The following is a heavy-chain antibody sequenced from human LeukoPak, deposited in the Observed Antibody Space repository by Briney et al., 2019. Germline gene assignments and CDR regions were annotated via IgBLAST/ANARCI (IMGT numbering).Heavy chain of an antibody. Sequence: PSQTLSLTCTVSGGSISSGSYYWSWIRQPAGKGLEWIGRIYTSGSTNYNPSLKSRVTISVDTSKNQFSLKLSSLTAADTAVYYCARHEYSGGYYGLSWFDPWGQGTLVTVSS. CDR2: IYTSGST. CDR3: ARHEYSGGYYGLSWFDP. J-gene: IGHJ5*02. V-gene: IGHV4-61*02. D-gene: IGHD1-26*01. CDR1: GGSISSGSYY.